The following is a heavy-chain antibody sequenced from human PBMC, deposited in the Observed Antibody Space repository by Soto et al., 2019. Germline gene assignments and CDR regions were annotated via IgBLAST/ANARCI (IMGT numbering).Heavy chain of an antibody. Sequence: QVQLQESGPGLVKPSQTLSLTCTVSGGSISSGGYYWSWIRQHPGKGLEWIGYIYYSGSTYYNPSLKRRVTTPVATSKNQFSLQLSSVTAAATAVYYCARVKKYWDSSGNWFDPWGQGTLVTVSS. CDR1: GGSISSGGYY. D-gene: IGHD3-22*01. V-gene: IGHV4-31*03. CDR3: ARVKKYWDSSGNWFDP. CDR2: IYYSGST. J-gene: IGHJ5*02.